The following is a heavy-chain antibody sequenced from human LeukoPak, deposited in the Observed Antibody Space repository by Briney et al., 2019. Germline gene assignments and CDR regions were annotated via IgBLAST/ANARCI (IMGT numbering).Heavy chain of an antibody. CDR3: ARSDSSGYNSFDY. D-gene: IGHD3-22*01. Sequence: PGGSLRLSCAASGFTFSSYAMSWVRQAPGKGLEWVSAISGSGGSTYYADSVKGRFTISRDNAKNSLYLQMNSLRAEDTAVYYCARSDSSGYNSFDYWGQGTLVTVSS. V-gene: IGHV3-23*01. CDR1: GFTFSSYA. J-gene: IGHJ4*02. CDR2: ISGSGGST.